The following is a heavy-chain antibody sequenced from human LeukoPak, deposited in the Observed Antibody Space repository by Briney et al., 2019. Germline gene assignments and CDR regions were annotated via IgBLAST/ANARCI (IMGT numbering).Heavy chain of an antibody. V-gene: IGHV4-4*08. J-gene: IGHJ4*02. CDR2: IYSTGKN. Sequence: PSETLSLTCAVSGGSINSHYWGWIRQPPGKGLQWIGDIYSTGKNNYNPSLKSRVTISLDTSKSHLSLNLTSVLAADTAIYYCVRRDTGWNYFDYWGQAILVTVSP. D-gene: IGHD6-19*01. CDR1: GGSINSHY. CDR3: VRRDTGWNYFDY.